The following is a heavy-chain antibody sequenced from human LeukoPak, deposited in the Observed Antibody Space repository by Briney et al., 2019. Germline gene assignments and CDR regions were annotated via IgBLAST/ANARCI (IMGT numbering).Heavy chain of an antibody. CDR3: ARGGDLTTFDY. Sequence: SETLSLTCAVYGGSFRGYYWSWIRQPPGKGLEWIGGINHSGSTNYNPSLKSRVTISVDTSKNQFSLKLSSVTAADTAVYYCARGGDLTTFDYWGQGTLVTVSS. D-gene: IGHD2-21*02. J-gene: IGHJ4*02. CDR1: GGSFRGYY. V-gene: IGHV4-34*01. CDR2: INHSGST.